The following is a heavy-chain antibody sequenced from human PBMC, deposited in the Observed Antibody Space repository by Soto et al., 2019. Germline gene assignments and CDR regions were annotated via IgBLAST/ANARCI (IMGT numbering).Heavy chain of an antibody. CDR1: GFTFSSYG. V-gene: IGHV3-30*18. D-gene: IGHD2-21*02. Sequence: GGSLRLSCAASGFTFSSYGMHWVRQAPGKGLEWVAVISYDGSNKYYADSVKGRFTISRDNSKNTLYLQMNSLRAEDTAVYYCAKDGAGDCGGDCYLYYFDYWGQGALVTVSS. J-gene: IGHJ4*02. CDR2: ISYDGSNK. CDR3: AKDGAGDCGGDCYLYYFDY.